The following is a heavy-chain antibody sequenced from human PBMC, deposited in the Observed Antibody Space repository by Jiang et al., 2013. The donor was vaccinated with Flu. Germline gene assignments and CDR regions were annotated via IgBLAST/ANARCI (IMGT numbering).Heavy chain of an antibody. D-gene: IGHD6-6*01. CDR1: GGSISSYY. CDR2: IYTSGST. CDR3: ARAVEYSSSSTGYYYYYYMDV. V-gene: IGHV4-4*09. Sequence: LLKPSETLSLTCTVSGGSISSYYWSWIRQPPGKGLEWIGYIYTSGSTNYNPSLKSRVTISVDTSKNQFSLKLSSVTAADTAVYYCARAVEYSSSSTGYYYYYYMDVWGKGTTVTVSS. J-gene: IGHJ6*03.